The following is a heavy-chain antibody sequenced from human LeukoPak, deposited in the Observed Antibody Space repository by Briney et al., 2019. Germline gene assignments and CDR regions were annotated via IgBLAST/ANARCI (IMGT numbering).Heavy chain of an antibody. CDR2: IIPIFGTA. D-gene: IGHD6-13*01. J-gene: IGHJ6*03. CDR3: ARDHGSSWLRYYMDV. CDR1: GGTFRSYA. Sequence: SVKVSCKASGGTFRSYAISWVRQAPGQGLEWMGGIIPIFGTANYAQKFQGRVTITTDESTSTAYMELSSLRSEDTAVYYCARDHGSSWLRYYMDVWGKGTTVTVSS. V-gene: IGHV1-69*05.